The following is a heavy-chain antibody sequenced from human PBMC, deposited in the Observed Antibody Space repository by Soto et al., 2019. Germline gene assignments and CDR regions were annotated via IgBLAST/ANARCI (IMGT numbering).Heavy chain of an antibody. CDR2: INAGNGNT. CDR3: AKTVRGSIGRYYYGMDV. J-gene: IGHJ6*02. CDR1: GYTFTSYA. D-gene: IGHD3-10*01. Sequence: ASVKVSCKASGYTFTSYAMHWVRQAPGQRLEWMGWINAGNGNTKYSQKFQGRVTITRDTSASTAYMELSSLRSEDTAVYYCAKTVRGSIGRYYYGMDVWGQGTTVTVSS. V-gene: IGHV1-3*01.